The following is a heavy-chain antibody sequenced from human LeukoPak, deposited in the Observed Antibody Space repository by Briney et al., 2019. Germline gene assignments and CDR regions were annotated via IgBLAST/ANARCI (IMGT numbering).Heavy chain of an antibody. D-gene: IGHD2-21*01. CDR2: IYPGDSDT. CDR3: ARVLIRGDEIDY. CDR1: GYSFTTYW. J-gene: IGHJ4*02. V-gene: IGHV5-51*01. Sequence: GESLKISCKSSGYSFTTYWIAWVRQMPGKGLERMGIIYPGDSDTRYSPSFQGQVTISADKSISTAYLQWTSLKASDSAMYYCARVLIRGDEIDYWGQGTLVTVSS.